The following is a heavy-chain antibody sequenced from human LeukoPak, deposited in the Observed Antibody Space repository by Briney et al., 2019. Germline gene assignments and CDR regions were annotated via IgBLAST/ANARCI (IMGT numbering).Heavy chain of an antibody. J-gene: IGHJ4*02. CDR1: GFTFSSYW. Sequence: GGSLRLSCAASGFTFSSYWMHWVRQAPGKGLVWVSRINSDGSSTSYADSVKGRFTISRDNAKNTLYLQTNSLRAEDTAVYYCARGWDYYGSGSYIRYWGQGTLVTVSS. D-gene: IGHD3-10*01. CDR3: ARGWDYYGSGSYIRY. V-gene: IGHV3-74*01. CDR2: INSDGSST.